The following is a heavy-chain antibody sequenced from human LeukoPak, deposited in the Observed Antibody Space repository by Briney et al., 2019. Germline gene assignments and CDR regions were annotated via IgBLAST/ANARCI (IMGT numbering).Heavy chain of an antibody. CDR2: IYYGGST. D-gene: IGHD1-1*01. J-gene: IGHJ3*02. V-gene: IGHV4-39*01. CDR1: GGSISSRSYH. Sequence: SETLSLTCSVSGGSISSRSYHWGWIRLPPGKGLEWIGSIYYGGSTYYNPSLKSRVTISVDTSKNQFSLKLRSVTAADTAMYYCSSYNWNDEFVFDIWGQGTMVTVSS. CDR3: SSYNWNDEFVFDI.